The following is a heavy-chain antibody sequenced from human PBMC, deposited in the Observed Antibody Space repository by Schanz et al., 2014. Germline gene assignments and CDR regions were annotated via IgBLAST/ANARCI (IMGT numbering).Heavy chain of an antibody. Sequence: VQLVESGGGVVQPGRSLRLSCAASGFTFSTYAMHWVRQAPGKGLEWVSYISSSSSYIYYADSMKGRFTISRDNAKNSLYLQMNSLRAEDTAVYYCARVPRRVTTRGGGSRYYFDYWGQGTLVTVSS. V-gene: IGHV3-21*01. J-gene: IGHJ4*02. D-gene: IGHD4-17*01. CDR2: ISSSSSYI. CDR1: GFTFSTYA. CDR3: ARVPRRVTTRGGGSRYYFDY.